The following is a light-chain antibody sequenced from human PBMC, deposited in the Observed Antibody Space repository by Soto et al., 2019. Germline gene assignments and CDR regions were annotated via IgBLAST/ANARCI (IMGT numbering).Light chain of an antibody. CDR1: SLGSKF. CDR2: HDN. CDR3: QAWDSTTAI. J-gene: IGLJ2*01. Sequence: SYELTQPPSLSLSPGQKASITCSGDSLGSKFVSWFQQKPGQSPVLVVYHDNKRPSGIPERFSGSNSGNTATLTISGTQAMDEADYYCQAWDSTTAIFGGGTKLTVL. V-gene: IGLV3-1*01.